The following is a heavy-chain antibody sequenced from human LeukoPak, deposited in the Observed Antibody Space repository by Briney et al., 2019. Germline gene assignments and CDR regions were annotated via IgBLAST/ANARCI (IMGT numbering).Heavy chain of an antibody. D-gene: IGHD1-26*01. CDR1: GGSISSYY. CDR2: IYYSGST. CDR3: ARVSSYSWCFDL. V-gene: IGHV4-59*01. J-gene: IGHJ2*01. Sequence: ASETLSLTCTVSGGSISSYYWSWIRQPPGKGLEWIGYIYYSGSTNYNPSLKSRVTISVDTSKNQFSLKLSSVTAADTAVYYCARVSSYSWCFDLWGRGTLVTVSS.